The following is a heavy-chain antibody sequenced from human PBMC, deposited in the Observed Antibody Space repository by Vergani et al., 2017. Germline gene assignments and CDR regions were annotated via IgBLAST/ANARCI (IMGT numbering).Heavy chain of an antibody. CDR2: IYSGGST. Sequence: EVQLVESGGGLVQPGGSLRLSCAASGFTVSSNYMSWVRQAPGKGLEWVSVIYSGGSTYYADSVKGRFTISRDNSKNTLYLQMNSLRAEDTAVYYCARDVAATNYYYYGMDVWGQGTTVTVSS. CDR3: ARDVAATNYYYYGMDV. CDR1: GFTVSSNY. J-gene: IGHJ6*02. V-gene: IGHV3-66*02. D-gene: IGHD2-15*01.